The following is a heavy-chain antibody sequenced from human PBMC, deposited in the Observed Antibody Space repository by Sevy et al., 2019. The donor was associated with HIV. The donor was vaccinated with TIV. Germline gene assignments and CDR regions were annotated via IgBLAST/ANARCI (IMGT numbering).Heavy chain of an antibody. CDR1: GIIFTSSG. D-gene: IGHD4-17*01. J-gene: IGHJ4*02. CDR2: ISYHGRDK. V-gene: IGHV3-30*03. Sequence: GGSLRLSCVVSGIIFTSSGMHWVRQAPGKGLEWVAVISYHGRDKFYADSVKGRFTISRDNSKNILYLQMNSLRAGDTAVYYCARGVTTVTPFDYWGQGTLVTVSS. CDR3: ARGVTTVTPFDY.